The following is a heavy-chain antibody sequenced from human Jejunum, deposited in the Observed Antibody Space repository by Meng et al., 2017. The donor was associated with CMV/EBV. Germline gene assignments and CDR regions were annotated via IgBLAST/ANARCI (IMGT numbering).Heavy chain of an antibody. J-gene: IGHJ4*02. CDR1: GFSLTTSGVA. CDR2: IYWNGDK. V-gene: IGHV2-5*01. D-gene: IGHD5-24*01. Sequence: SGFSLTTSGVAVGWLRQPPGKALEWLAHIYWNGDKYYSTSLKSRLTITKDTSKNQVVLTMTNVDPVDTATYYCAHLDGTTWYYYDYWGQGTLVTVSS. CDR3: AHLDGTTWYYYDY.